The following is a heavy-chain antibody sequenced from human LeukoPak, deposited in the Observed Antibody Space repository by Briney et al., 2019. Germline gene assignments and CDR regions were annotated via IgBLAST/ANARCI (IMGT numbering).Heavy chain of an antibody. CDR1: GGSISSSSYY. J-gene: IGHJ3*02. D-gene: IGHD3-22*01. CDR3: ARQSGDYYDSSGYYPDAFDI. V-gene: IGHV4-39*01. CDR2: VYYSGST. Sequence: SGTLSLTCTVSGGSISSSSYYWGWIRQPPGKGLEWIGSVYYSGSTYYNPSLKSRVTISVDTSKNQFSLKLSSVTAADTAVYYRARQSGDYYDSSGYYPDAFDIWGQGTMVTVSS.